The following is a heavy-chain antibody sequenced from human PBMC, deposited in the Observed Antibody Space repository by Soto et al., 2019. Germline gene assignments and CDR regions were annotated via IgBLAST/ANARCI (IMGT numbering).Heavy chain of an antibody. CDR1: GFTFSDYY. D-gene: IGHD6-13*01. V-gene: IGHV3-23*04. Sequence: VQLVESGGGLVKPGGSLRLSCAASGFTFSDYYMSWIRQAPGKGLEWVSAISGSGGSTYYADSVKGRFTISRDNSKNTLYLQMNSLRAEDTAVYYCAKEMGWQQLVSLYYYGMDVWGQGTTVTVSS. CDR2: ISGSGGST. J-gene: IGHJ6*02. CDR3: AKEMGWQQLVSLYYYGMDV.